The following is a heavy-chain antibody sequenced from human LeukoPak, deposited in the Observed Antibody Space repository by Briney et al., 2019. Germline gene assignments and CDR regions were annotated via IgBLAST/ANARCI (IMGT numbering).Heavy chain of an antibody. CDR2: IIPIFGTA. Sequence: SVKVSCKASGGTFSSHAISWVRQAPGQGLEWMGGIIPIFGTANYAQKFQGRVTITADKSTSTAYMELSSLRSEDTAVYYCARPIVVVTANYAFDIWGQGTMVTVSS. V-gene: IGHV1-69*06. CDR1: GGTFSSHA. CDR3: ARPIVVVTANYAFDI. D-gene: IGHD2-21*02. J-gene: IGHJ3*02.